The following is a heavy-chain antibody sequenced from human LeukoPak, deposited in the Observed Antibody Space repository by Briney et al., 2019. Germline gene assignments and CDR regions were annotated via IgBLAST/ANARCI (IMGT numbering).Heavy chain of an antibody. J-gene: IGHJ4*02. CDR1: GFTFSDYY. Sequence: RPGGSLRLSCAASGFTFSDYYMIWIRQAPGKGLEWVSYISNSGSNIYYADSVKGRLTISRDNAKHSLYLQMNSLRAEDTAVYYCARSAGTPGYSYGFDSWGQGTLLTVSS. CDR3: ARSAGTPGYSYGFDS. D-gene: IGHD5-18*01. CDR2: ISNSGSNI. V-gene: IGHV3-11*01.